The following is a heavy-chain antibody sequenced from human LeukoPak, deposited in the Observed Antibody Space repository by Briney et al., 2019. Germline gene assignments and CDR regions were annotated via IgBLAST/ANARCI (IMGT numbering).Heavy chain of an antibody. V-gene: IGHV1-69*01. Sequence: SVKVSCKASGGTFSSYAITWVRQAPGQGLEWVGGIIPIFGTANYAQKFQGRVTITADESTSTAYMELSSLRSEDTAVYYCARGEDREDIVVVPAAMFDYWGQGTLVTVSS. CDR1: GGTFSSYA. J-gene: IGHJ4*02. CDR2: IIPIFGTA. D-gene: IGHD2-2*01. CDR3: ARGEDREDIVVVPAAMFDY.